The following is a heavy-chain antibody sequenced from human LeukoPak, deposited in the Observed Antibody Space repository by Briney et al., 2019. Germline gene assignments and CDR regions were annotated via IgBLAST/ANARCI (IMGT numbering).Heavy chain of an antibody. V-gene: IGHV3-66*01. Sequence: GGSLRLSCAASGFTVSNNYMNWVRQAPGKGLEWISLIYSGGDTFYADSVKGRFTISRDNSKNTLYLQMNSLRAEDTAVYYCAKGGLGGYNAVFDHWGQGTLVTVSS. CDR2: IYSGGDT. CDR1: GFTVSNNY. D-gene: IGHD5-24*01. CDR3: AKGGLGGYNAVFDH. J-gene: IGHJ4*02.